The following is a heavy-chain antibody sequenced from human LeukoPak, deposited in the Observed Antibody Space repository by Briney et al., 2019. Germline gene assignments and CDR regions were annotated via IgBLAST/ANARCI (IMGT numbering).Heavy chain of an antibody. Sequence: DPSETLSLTCTVSGGSISSGSYYWSWIRQPAGKGLEWIGRIYTRGSINYNPSLKSRVTISIDTSKNQFSLKLSSVTAADTAVYYCARTTVTTYQGELYYYYMDVWGKGTTVTISS. CDR3: ARTTVTTYQGELYYYYMDV. D-gene: IGHD4-17*01. CDR2: IYTRGSI. V-gene: IGHV4-61*02. J-gene: IGHJ6*03. CDR1: GGSISSGSYY.